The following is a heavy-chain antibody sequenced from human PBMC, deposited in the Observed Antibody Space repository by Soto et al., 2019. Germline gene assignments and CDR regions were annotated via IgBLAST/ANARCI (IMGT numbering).Heavy chain of an antibody. CDR2: IYHSGST. CDR3: ARDLWKLDY. CDR1: GYSISSGYY. J-gene: IGHJ4*02. Sequence: SETLSLTCAVSGYSISSGYYWGWIRQPPGKGLEWIGSIYHSGSTYYNPSPKSRVTISVDTSKNQFSLKLSSVTAADTAVYYCARDLWKLDYWGQGTLVTVSS. V-gene: IGHV4-38-2*02. D-gene: IGHD1-1*01.